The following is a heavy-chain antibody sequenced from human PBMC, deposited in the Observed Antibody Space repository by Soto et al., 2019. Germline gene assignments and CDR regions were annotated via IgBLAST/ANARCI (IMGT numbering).Heavy chain of an antibody. V-gene: IGHV3-74*01. J-gene: IGHJ6*02. Sequence: EVQLVESGGGLVQPGGSLRLSCAASEFTFNNYWMHWVRQVPGKGLEWVSRSNTDGSTTNYADSVMGRFTISRDNADNTVYLQMTSLRAEDTAVYYCARGIYLKYGLDVWGQGATVTVSS. CDR2: SNTDGSTT. CDR1: EFTFNNYW. D-gene: IGHD3-16*02. CDR3: ARGIYLKYGLDV.